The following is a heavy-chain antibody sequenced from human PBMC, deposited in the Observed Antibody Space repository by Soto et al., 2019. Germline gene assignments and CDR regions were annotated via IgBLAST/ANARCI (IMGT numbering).Heavy chain of an antibody. V-gene: IGHV4-39*01. CDR1: GGSISSSSYY. D-gene: IGHD2-15*01. CDR2: DYYSGST. Sequence: QLQLQESGPGLVKPSETLSLTSTVSGGSISSSSYYWGWIRQPPGKGLEWIGSDYYSGSTYYNQSLKSRVNISVDTSKNQFSLNLSSVTAADTAVYYCARPIVVLVAATDTYNWFDPWGQGSLVSVSS. J-gene: IGHJ5*02. CDR3: ARPIVVLVAATDTYNWFDP.